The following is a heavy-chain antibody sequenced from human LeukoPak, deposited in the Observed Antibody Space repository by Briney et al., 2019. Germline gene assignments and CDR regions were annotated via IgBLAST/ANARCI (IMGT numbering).Heavy chain of an antibody. Sequence: GGSLRLSCAVSGGTTDDYGMSWVRQAPGKGLEWVSGINWDGTNTYYAESVKGRFTISRDSAAKSLYLHMNSLRDDDTAVYYCVKDLSSNWYSFDSWGQGTLVTVSS. CDR1: GGTTDDYG. CDR3: VKDLSSNWYSFDS. V-gene: IGHV3-20*04. D-gene: IGHD6-13*01. CDR2: INWDGTNT. J-gene: IGHJ4*02.